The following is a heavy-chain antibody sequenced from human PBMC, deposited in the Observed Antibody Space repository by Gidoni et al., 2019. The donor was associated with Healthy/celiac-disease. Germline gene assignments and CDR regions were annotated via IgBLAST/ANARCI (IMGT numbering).Heavy chain of an antibody. V-gene: IGHV4-39*02. CDR3: AREGAPRDGYNPGFDP. Sequence: QLQLQESGPGLVKPSETLSLTCTVPGGSISSSSYYWGWIRQPPGKGLEWIGIIYYSGSTYYNPSLKSRVTISVDTSKNQFSLKLSSVTAADTAVYYCAREGAPRDGYNPGFDPWGQGTLVTVSS. CDR2: IYYSGST. CDR1: GGSISSSSYY. J-gene: IGHJ5*02. D-gene: IGHD5-12*01.